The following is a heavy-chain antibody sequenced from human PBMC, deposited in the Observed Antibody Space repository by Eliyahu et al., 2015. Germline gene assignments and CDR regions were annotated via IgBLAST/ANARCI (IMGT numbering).Heavy chain of an antibody. V-gene: IGHV6-1*01. CDR1: GDSVSSNSVA. CDR2: TYYRSKWHN. J-gene: IGHJ4*02. D-gene: IGHD4-17*01. CDR3: ARGSPSGLLPTTSFDY. Sequence: QVQLQQSGPGLVKPSQTLSLTCAISGDSVSSNSVAWNWIRQSPSRGLEWAGRTYYRSKWHNDYAVSVKSRITFNPDTSKNQFSLQLNSVTPEDTAVYYCARGSPSGLLPTTSFDYWGQGTLVTVSS.